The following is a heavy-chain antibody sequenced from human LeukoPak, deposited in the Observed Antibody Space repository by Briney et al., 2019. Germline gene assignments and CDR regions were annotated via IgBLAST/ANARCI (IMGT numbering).Heavy chain of an antibody. Sequence: PGGSLRLSCAASGFTFDDYAMHWVRQAPGKGPEWVSGISWNSGSIGYADSVKGRFTISRDNAKNSLYLQMNSLRAEDTALYYCAKGTTWNYEYNWFDPWGQGTLVTVSS. J-gene: IGHJ5*02. CDR1: GFTFDDYA. V-gene: IGHV3-9*01. CDR2: ISWNSGSI. D-gene: IGHD1-7*01. CDR3: AKGTTWNYEYNWFDP.